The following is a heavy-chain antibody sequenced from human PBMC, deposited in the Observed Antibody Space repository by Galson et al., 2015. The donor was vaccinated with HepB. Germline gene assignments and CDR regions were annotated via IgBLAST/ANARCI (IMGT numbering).Heavy chain of an antibody. CDR2: ISYDGSNK. CDR3: ARDLGDGGPAAEADYYYYGMDV. Sequence: SLRLSCAASGFTFSSYAMHWVRQAPGKGLEWVAVISYDGSNKYYADSVKGRFTISRDNSKNTLYLQMNSLRAEDTAVYYCARDLGDGGPAAEADYYYYGMDVWGQGTTVTVSS. J-gene: IGHJ6*02. CDR1: GFTFSSYA. V-gene: IGHV3-30-3*01. D-gene: IGHD3-16*01.